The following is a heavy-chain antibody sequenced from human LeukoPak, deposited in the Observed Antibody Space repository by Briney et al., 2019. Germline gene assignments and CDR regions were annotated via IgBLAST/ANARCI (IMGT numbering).Heavy chain of an antibody. CDR3: ARMPYDSSGYDVYYFDY. J-gene: IGHJ4*02. D-gene: IGHD3-22*01. CDR1: GFTFSSYA. V-gene: IGHV3-30-3*01. CDR2: ISYDGSNK. Sequence: GGSLRLSCAASGFTFSSYAMHWVRQAPGKGLEWVAVISYDGSNKYYADSVKGRFTISRDNSKNTLYLQMNSLRAEDTAVYFCARMPYDSSGYDVYYFDYWGQGTLVTVSS.